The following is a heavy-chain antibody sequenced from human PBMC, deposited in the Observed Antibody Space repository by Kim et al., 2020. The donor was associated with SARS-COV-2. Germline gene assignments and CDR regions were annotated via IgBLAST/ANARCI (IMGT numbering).Heavy chain of an antibody. V-gene: IGHV3-23*01. D-gene: IGHD5-18*01. Sequence: DSVNSRFTMSMDNSKNTRYLQMNSLRDEDTAVYYCAKSYGEYYYYYGLDVWGQGTTVSVSS. J-gene: IGHJ6*02. CDR3: AKSYGEYYYYYGLDV.